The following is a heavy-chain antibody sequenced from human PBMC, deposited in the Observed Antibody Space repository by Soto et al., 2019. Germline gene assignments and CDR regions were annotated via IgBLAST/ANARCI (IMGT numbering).Heavy chain of an antibody. Sequence: SVEVSCQXSGGTFSSYAISWVRQAPGQGLEWMGGIIPIFGTANYAQKFQGRVTITADKSTSTAYMELSSLRSEDTAVYYRARKGFSITGTPGWFDPWGQGTLVTVSS. D-gene: IGHD1-20*01. CDR3: ARKGFSITGTPGWFDP. CDR2: IIPIFGTA. J-gene: IGHJ5*01. CDR1: GGTFSSYA. V-gene: IGHV1-69*06.